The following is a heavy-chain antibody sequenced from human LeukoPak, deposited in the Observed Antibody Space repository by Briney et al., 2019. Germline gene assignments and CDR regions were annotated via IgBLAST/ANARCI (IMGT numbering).Heavy chain of an antibody. D-gene: IGHD4-11*01. CDR1: GGSISSYY. V-gene: IGHV4-4*09. CDR2: IYTSGST. CDR3: ASIYDYSNADYMDV. J-gene: IGHJ6*03. Sequence: SETLSLTCTVSGGSISSYYWSWIRQPPGKGLEWIGYIYTSGSTNYNPSLKSRVTISVDTSKNQFSLKLSSVTAADTAVYYCASIYDYSNADYMDVWGKGTTVTVSS.